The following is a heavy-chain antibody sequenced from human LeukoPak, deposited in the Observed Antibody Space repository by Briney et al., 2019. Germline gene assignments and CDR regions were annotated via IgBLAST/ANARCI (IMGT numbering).Heavy chain of an antibody. CDR1: GYSISSGYY. V-gene: IGHV4-38-2*02. CDR2: IYHSGST. CDR3: ARLRLPATLGAFDL. Sequence: SETLSLTCTVSGYSISSGYYWGWIRQPPGKGLEWIGSIYHSGSTYYNPSLNNRITISVDTSKNEFSLNLNSVTAADTAVYYCARLRLPATLGAFDLWGQGTLVTVSS. J-gene: IGHJ3*01. D-gene: IGHD2-2*01.